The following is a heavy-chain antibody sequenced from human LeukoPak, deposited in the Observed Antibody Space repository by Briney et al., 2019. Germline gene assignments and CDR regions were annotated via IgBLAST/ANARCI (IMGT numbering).Heavy chain of an antibody. CDR1: GGSISSGSYY. Sequence: SETLSLTCTVSGGSISSGSYYWSWIRQPAGKGLEWIGRIYTSGSTNYNPSLKRRVTISVDTSKNQFSLKLSSVTAADTAVYYCARDSRSLYDFWSGYYNSWFDPWGQGTLVTVSS. D-gene: IGHD3-3*01. V-gene: IGHV4-61*02. J-gene: IGHJ5*02. CDR2: IYTSGST. CDR3: ARDSRSLYDFWSGYYNSWFDP.